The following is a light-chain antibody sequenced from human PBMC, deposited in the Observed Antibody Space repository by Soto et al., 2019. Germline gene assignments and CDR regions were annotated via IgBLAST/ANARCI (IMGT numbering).Light chain of an antibody. V-gene: IGKV3-15*01. CDR3: QQYNSWPET. J-gene: IGKJ1*01. CDR1: QSVSSS. Sequence: EIVLTQSPGTLSLSPGERATLSCRASQSVSSSLAWYQQKPGQAPRLFIYDASTRATGIPARFSGSGSGTEFTLTISSLESEDFAVYYCQQYNSWPETFGQGTKVDIK. CDR2: DAS.